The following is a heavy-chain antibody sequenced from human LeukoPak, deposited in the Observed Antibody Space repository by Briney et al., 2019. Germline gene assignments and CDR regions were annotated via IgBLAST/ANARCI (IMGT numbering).Heavy chain of an antibody. Sequence: ETLSLTCAVYGGSFSGYYWSWIRQPPGKGLEWVSAISGSGGSTYYADSVKGRFTISRDNSKNTLYLQMNSLRAEDTAVYYCAKRYSGYDSYFDYWGQGTLVTVSS. CDR3: AKRYSGYDSYFDY. CDR2: ISGSGGST. CDR1: GGSFSGYY. J-gene: IGHJ4*02. D-gene: IGHD5-12*01. V-gene: IGHV3-23*01.